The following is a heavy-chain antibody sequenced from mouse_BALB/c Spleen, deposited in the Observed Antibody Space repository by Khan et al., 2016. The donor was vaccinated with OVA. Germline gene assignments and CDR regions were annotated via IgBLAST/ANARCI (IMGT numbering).Heavy chain of an antibody. CDR1: GYTFTDYV. Sequence: QVQLQQSGPELVKPGSSMKMSCKASGYTFTDYVLNWVKQRTGQGLEWIGEIFPGSGSTYYNEKFKGKATLTADKSSNTVYMPLSSLTSEDSAVDFCARSGYGSLVYWGQGTTLTVSS. CDR2: IFPGSGST. CDR3: ARSGYGSLVY. J-gene: IGHJ2*01. D-gene: IGHD1-1*01. V-gene: IGHV1-77*01.